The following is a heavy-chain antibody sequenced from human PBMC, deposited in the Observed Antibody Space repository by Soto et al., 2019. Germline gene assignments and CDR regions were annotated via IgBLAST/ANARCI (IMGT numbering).Heavy chain of an antibody. CDR3: ARSPLGSGSPIDC. Sequence: PSEPLSLTYTVSGGSISSGGYYWSWIRQHPGKGLEWIGYIYYSGSTYYNPSLKSRVTISVDTSKNQFSLKLSSVTAADTAVYYCARSPLGSGSPIDCWGQGTLVTVSS. CDR1: GGSISSGGYY. V-gene: IGHV4-31*03. D-gene: IGHD3-22*01. J-gene: IGHJ4*02. CDR2: IYYSGST.